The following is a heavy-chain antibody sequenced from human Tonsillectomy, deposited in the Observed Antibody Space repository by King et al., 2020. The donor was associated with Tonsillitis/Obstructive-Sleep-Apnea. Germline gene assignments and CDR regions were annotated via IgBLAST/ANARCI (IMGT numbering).Heavy chain of an antibody. Sequence: QLVQSGGGLEQPGRSLRLSCTVSGFTFREYGMSWVRQAPGQGMEWVGFIRSKTYGGTTEYAASVKGRFTISRDESKSIAYVQMNSLNTEDTAVYYCTRVGTGGRYSYDIWGQGTMVTVSS. J-gene: IGHJ3*02. CDR3: TRVGTGGRYSYDI. CDR1: GFTFREYG. D-gene: IGHD1-26*01. V-gene: IGHV3-49*04. CDR2: IRSKTYGGTT.